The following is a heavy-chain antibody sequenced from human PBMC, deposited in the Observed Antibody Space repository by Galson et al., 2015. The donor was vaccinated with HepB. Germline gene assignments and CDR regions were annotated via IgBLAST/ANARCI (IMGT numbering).Heavy chain of an antibody. Sequence: SLRLSCAASGFTFSSYAMHRVRQAPGKGLEWVAVISYDGSNKYYADSVKGRFNISRDNSKNTLYLQMNSLRAEDTAVYYCARVSWLVEDGMDVGGQGTTVTVSS. V-gene: IGHV3-30*04. CDR2: ISYDGSNK. CDR3: ARVSWLVEDGMDV. J-gene: IGHJ6*02. CDR1: GFTFSSYA. D-gene: IGHD6-19*01.